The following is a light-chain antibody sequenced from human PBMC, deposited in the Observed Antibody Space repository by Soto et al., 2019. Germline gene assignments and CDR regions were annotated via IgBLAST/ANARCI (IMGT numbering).Light chain of an antibody. CDR1: QSVSDN. J-gene: IGKJ2*01. CDR3: QQSNNWPYT. CDR2: GAS. V-gene: IGKV3-15*01. Sequence: EIVMTQSPATLSVSPGERVTLSCRASQSVSDNVAWYQQKPGQAPRLLIYGASTRATGIPARFSGSGSGTEFTLTISSLQSADFAVYFCQQSNNWPYTFGQGTKLDIK.